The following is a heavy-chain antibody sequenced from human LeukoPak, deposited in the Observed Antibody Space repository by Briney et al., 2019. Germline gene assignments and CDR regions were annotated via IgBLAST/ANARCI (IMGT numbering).Heavy chain of an antibody. D-gene: IGHD3-22*01. Sequence: SETLSLTCTVSGGSISSYYWSWIRQPAGKGLEWIGRIYTSGSTNYNPSLKSRVTMSVDTSRNQFSLKLSSVTAADTAVYYCATYYYDSSGYYDFDYWGQGTLVTVSS. CDR2: IYTSGST. CDR1: GGSISSYY. J-gene: IGHJ4*02. CDR3: ATYYYDSSGYYDFDY. V-gene: IGHV4-4*07.